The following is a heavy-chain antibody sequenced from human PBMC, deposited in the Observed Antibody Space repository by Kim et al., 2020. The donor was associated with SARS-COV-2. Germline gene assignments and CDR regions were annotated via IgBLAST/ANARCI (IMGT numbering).Heavy chain of an antibody. J-gene: IGHJ4*02. Sequence: SETLSLTCTVFGGSISSYHWSWIRQPPGKGLEWIGSNSYSGDSSYNPSLKGRVTISLDTSKNQFSLRVTSVTAADTAVYYCARPWRGSGSGCIDYWGQGALVTVSS. V-gene: IGHV4-59*08. CDR1: GGSISSYH. CDR2: NSYSGDS. D-gene: IGHD6-19*01. CDR3: ARPWRGSGSGCIDY.